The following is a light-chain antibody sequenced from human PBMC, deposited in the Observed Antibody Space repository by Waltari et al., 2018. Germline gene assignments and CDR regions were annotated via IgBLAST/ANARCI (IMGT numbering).Light chain of an antibody. J-gene: IGKJ4*01. CDR3: QMYTTYSQT. Sequence: DIQMTQSPSTLSASVGDKVTITCRSSQCLTNWLAWYQQKPGKAPTLLIYEASTLESGVPSRFSGSGSGAEFTLTISSLQPDDFATDYCQMYTTYSQTFGGGTKVEMK. CDR2: EAS. CDR1: QCLTNW. V-gene: IGKV1-5*03.